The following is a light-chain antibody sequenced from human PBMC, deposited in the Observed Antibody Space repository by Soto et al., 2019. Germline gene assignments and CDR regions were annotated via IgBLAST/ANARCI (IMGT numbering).Light chain of an antibody. CDR3: QQYNNWPPDYT. CDR2: DAS. CDR1: QSINSN. V-gene: IGKV3-15*01. Sequence: ETVMTQSPATLSVSPGERVTLSCRASQSINSNLAWYQQRPGQAPRVLIYDASTRAAAVPARFSGSGSGTEFTLIISSLQSEDFAVYSCQQYNNWPPDYTFGQGTKLEIK. J-gene: IGKJ2*01.